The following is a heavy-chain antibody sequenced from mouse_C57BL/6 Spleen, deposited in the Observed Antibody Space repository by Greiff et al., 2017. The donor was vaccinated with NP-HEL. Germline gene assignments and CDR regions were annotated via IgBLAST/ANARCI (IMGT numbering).Heavy chain of an antibody. D-gene: IGHD1-1*01. Sequence: QVQLKESGAELVRPGASVKLSCKASGYTFTDYYINWVKQRPGQGLEWIARIYPGSGNTYYNEKFKGKATLTAEKSSSTAYMQLSSLTSEDSAVYFCARDYYGSSYEYFDYWGQGTTLTVSS. V-gene: IGHV1-76*01. CDR1: GYTFTDYY. J-gene: IGHJ2*01. CDR3: ARDYYGSSYEYFDY. CDR2: IYPGSGNT.